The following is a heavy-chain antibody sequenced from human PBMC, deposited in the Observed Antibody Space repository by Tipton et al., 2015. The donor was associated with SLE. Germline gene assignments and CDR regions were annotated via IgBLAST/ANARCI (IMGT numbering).Heavy chain of an antibody. CDR1: GGSISSHY. CDR2: IYYSGST. V-gene: IGHV4-59*08. CDR3: ARHRATVGDAFDI. Sequence: TLSLTCTVSGGSISSHYWNWIRQPPGKGLEWIGYIYYSGSTNYNPSLKSRGTILIDTSKNQFSLKLSSVTAADTAVYYCARHRATVGDAFDIWGQGTMVTVSS. J-gene: IGHJ3*02. D-gene: IGHD1-26*01.